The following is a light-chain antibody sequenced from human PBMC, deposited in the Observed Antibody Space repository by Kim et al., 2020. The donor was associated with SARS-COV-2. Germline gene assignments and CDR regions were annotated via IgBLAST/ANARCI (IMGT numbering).Light chain of an antibody. CDR2: VNSDGSH. V-gene: IGLV4-69*01. Sequence: QLVLTQSPSASASLGASVKLTCTLSRGHNSYAITWHQQQPQKGPRYLMKVNSDGSHIKGDGIPDRLSGSSSGAERHLTISSLQSEDEADYYCQTWGTDNWVFGGGTKLTVL. CDR3: QTWGTDNWV. J-gene: IGLJ3*02. CDR1: RGHNSYA.